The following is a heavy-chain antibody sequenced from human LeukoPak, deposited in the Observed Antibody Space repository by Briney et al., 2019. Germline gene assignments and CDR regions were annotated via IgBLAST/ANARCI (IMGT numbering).Heavy chain of an antibody. Sequence: PGRSLRLSCAASGFTFSSYGMHWVRQAPGKGLEWVAVISYDGSNKYYADSVKGRFTISRDDSKNTLYLQMNSLRAEDTAVYYCAKDHPIGYGMDVWGQGTTVTVSS. CDR2: ISYDGSNK. J-gene: IGHJ6*02. CDR1: GFTFSSYG. CDR3: AKDHPIGYGMDV. V-gene: IGHV3-30*18.